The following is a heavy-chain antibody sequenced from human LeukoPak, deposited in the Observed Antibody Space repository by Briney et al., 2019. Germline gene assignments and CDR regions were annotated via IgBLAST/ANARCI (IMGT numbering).Heavy chain of an antibody. J-gene: IGHJ4*02. CDR2: IYYSGST. Sequence: SETLSLTCTVSGGSISSYYWSWIRQPPGKGLEWIGYIYYSGSTYYNPSLKSRVTISVDTSKNQFSLKLSSVTAADTAVYYCASRVRGDYDPDYWGQGTLVTVSS. V-gene: IGHV4-59*08. CDR3: ASRVRGDYDPDY. D-gene: IGHD4-17*01. CDR1: GGSISSYY.